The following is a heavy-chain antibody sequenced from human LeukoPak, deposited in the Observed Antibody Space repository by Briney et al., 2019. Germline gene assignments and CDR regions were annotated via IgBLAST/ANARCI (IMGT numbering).Heavy chain of an antibody. V-gene: IGHV1-18*01. CDR2: ISTYHGDT. CDR3: ARDSFPYSSSSAFDY. J-gene: IGHJ4*02. CDR1: GYTFNNYG. Sequence: ASVKVSCKASGYTFNNYGISWVRQAPGQGLEWMGWISTYHGDTNYAQKLQGRVTMTTDTSTSTAYMELRSLRSDDTAVYYCARDSFPYSSSSAFDYWGQGTLVTVSS. D-gene: IGHD6-6*01.